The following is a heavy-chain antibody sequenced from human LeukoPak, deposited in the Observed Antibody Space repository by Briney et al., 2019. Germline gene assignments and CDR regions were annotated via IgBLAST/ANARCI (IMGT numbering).Heavy chain of an antibody. V-gene: IGHV4-34*01. J-gene: IGHJ6*03. CDR3: ARGRQDVTMIVVVMTAVSYYLDV. CDR2: INPSGRT. D-gene: IGHD3-22*01. CDR1: GGSFSGYY. Sequence: SETLSLTCADYGGSFSGYYWTWIRQTPEKGRGWIGEINPSGRTNYNPSLKSRVTISVDTSKNQFSLVLSSVIAADTAVYYCARGRQDVTMIVVVMTAVSYYLDVWGKGTTVTVS.